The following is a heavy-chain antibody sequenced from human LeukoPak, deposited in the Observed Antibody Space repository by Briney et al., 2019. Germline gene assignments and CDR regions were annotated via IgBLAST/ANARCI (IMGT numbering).Heavy chain of an antibody. D-gene: IGHD3-9*01. CDR3: ARSNYDILTGYTYGMDV. V-gene: IGHV1-3*01. CDR1: GYTFTSYA. CDR2: INAGNGNT. Sequence: ASVKVSCKASGYTFTSYAMHWVRQAPGQRLEWMGWINAGNGNTKYSQKFQGRVTITRDTSASTAHMELSSLRSEDTAVYYCARSNYDILTGYTYGMDVWGQGTTVTVSS. J-gene: IGHJ6*02.